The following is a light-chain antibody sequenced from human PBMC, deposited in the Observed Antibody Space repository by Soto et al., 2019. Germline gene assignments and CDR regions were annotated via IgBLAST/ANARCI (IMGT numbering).Light chain of an antibody. V-gene: IGKV3-20*01. CDR3: QQRRT. Sequence: EIVLTQSPGTLSLSPGERATLSCRASQSISSNLAWYQQKPGQAPRLLIYGASTRATGIPARFSGSGSGTDFTLTISRLEPEDFAVYYCQQRRTFGQGTKVDIK. CDR2: GAS. CDR1: QSISSN. J-gene: IGKJ1*01.